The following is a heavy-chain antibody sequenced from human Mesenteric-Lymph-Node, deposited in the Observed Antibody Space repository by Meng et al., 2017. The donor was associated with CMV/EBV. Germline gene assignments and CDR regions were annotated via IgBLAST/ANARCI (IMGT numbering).Heavy chain of an antibody. CDR3: ARDARYSSSSEFRG. J-gene: IGHJ4*02. D-gene: IGHD6-6*01. CDR1: GGSISSSSYY. CDR2: IYYSGST. V-gene: IGHV4-39*07. Sequence: GSLRLSCTVSGGSISSSSYYWGWIRQPPGKGLEWIGSIYYSGSTYYNPSLKSRVTISVDTSKNQFSLKLSSVTAADTAVYYCARDARYSSSSEFRGWGQGTLVTV.